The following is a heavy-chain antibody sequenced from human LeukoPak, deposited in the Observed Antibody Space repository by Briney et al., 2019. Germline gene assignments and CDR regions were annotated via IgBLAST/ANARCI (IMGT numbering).Heavy chain of an antibody. J-gene: IGHJ5*02. CDR2: INHSGST. D-gene: IGHD3-10*01. CDR3: ARGKSVLWFGGFDP. V-gene: IGHV4-34*01. CDR1: GGSFSGYY. Sequence: KPSETLSLTCAVYGGSFSGYYWSWIRQPPGKGLEWIGEINHSGSTNYNPSLKSRVTISVDTSKNQFSLKLSSVTAADTAVYYCARGKSVLWFGGFDPWGQGTLVTVSS.